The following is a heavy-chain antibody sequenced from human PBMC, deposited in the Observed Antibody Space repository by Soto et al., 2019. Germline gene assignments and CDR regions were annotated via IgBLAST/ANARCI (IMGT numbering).Heavy chain of an antibody. CDR2: TYYRSKWYN. D-gene: IGHD1-26*01. J-gene: IGHJ4*02. CDR3: ARGEQYSGRIFDY. Sequence: SQTLSLTCGIFGDSVSSNSAACNWLRQFPSRDLEWLGRTYYRSKWYNDYAVSVESRITINPDTSKNRFSLQLNFVTPEDTAVYFCARGEQYSGRIFDYWGQGTLVTVSS. CDR1: GDSVSSNSAA. V-gene: IGHV6-1*01.